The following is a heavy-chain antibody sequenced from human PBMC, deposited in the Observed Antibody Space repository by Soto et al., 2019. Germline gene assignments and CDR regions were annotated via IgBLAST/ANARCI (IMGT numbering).Heavy chain of an antibody. Sequence: WGSLRLSCVGSGFTFGDFWMTWFRQAPGKGLEWVANIRPDGSETNYVDSVKGRFTISRDNTKNSVYLQMNGLRGEDTALYYCARDRGMEDYWGKGTLVTVAS. CDR2: IRPDGSET. D-gene: IGHD1-1*01. CDR3: ARDRGMEDY. CDR1: GFTFGDFW. V-gene: IGHV3-7*03. J-gene: IGHJ4*02.